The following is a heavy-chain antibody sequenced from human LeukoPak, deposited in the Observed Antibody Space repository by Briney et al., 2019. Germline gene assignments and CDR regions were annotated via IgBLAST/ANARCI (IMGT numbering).Heavy chain of an antibody. J-gene: IGHJ4*02. V-gene: IGHV3-30*03. CDR1: GFTFSSYG. CDR3: ARGPFWSGYFDD. D-gene: IGHD3-3*01. CDR2: ISYDGSNK. Sequence: PGGSLRLSCAASGFTFSSYGMHWVRQAPGKGLEWVAVISYDGSNKYYADSVKGRFTISRDNSKNTLYLQMNSLRAEDTAVYYCARGPFWSGYFDDWGRGTLVTVSS.